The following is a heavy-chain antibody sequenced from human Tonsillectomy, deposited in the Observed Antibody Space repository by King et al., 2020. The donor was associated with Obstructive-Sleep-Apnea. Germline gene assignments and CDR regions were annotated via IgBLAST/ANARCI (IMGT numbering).Heavy chain of an antibody. J-gene: IGHJ4*02. CDR3: ARGGGKLGPLNY. D-gene: IGHD7-27*01. Sequence: VQLVESGGGLVQPGGSLRLSCAASGFTFSTYWRHGVRQDPGKGLVWVSRINIDGSSTSYADPVKGRFTISRDNAKNTPYLQMNGMSVEDTAVYYCARGGGKLGPLNYWGQGTLVTVSS. CDR1: GFTFSTYW. V-gene: IGHV3-74*01. CDR2: INIDGSST.